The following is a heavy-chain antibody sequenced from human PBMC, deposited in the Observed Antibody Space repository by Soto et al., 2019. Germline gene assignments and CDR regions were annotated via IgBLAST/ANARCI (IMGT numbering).Heavy chain of an antibody. Sequence: SETLSPTSIVSGEPISSSSYYWGWIRQPPGKGLEWIGSIYYSGLTYYNPSFKSRVTISIDTSKNQFSLKLSSVTATDTAVYYCARQRTTVVTQAYFDHWGQGALGTVS. CDR3: ARQRTTVVTQAYFDH. V-gene: IGHV4-39*01. CDR1: GEPISSSSYY. CDR2: IYYSGLT. J-gene: IGHJ4*02. D-gene: IGHD2-21*02.